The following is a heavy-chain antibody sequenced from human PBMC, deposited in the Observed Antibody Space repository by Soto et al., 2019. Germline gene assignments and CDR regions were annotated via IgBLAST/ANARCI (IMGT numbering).Heavy chain of an antibody. CDR2: ISYDGSNK. CDR3: ARDPENSPERIAAAPAISYYFDY. Sequence: GGSLRLSCAASGFTFSSYAMHWVRQAPGKGLEWVAVISYDGSNKYYANSVKGRFTISRDNSKNTLYLQMNSLRAEDTAVYYCARDPENSPERIAAAPAISYYFDYWGQGTLVTVSS. V-gene: IGHV3-30-3*01. J-gene: IGHJ4*02. CDR1: GFTFSSYA. D-gene: IGHD6-13*01.